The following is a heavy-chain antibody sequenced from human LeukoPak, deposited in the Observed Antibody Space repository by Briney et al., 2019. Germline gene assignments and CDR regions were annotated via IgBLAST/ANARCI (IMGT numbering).Heavy chain of an antibody. D-gene: IGHD5-24*01. J-gene: IGHJ4*02. Sequence: SGTLSLTCAVSGGSISSANWWSWVRPPPGKGLEWIGEIYLGGKTNYNPSLKSRVTISIDTSKNQFSLKLISVTAADTALYYRARHMATPGTRGFDSWGQGTLVTVSS. CDR2: IYLGGKT. V-gene: IGHV4-4*02. CDR1: GGSISSANW. CDR3: ARHMATPGTRGFDS.